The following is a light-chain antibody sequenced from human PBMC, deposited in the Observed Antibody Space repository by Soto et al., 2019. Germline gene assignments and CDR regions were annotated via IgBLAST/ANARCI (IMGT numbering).Light chain of an antibody. J-gene: IGKJ1*01. CDR1: QSVSAT. V-gene: IGKV3-15*01. CDR2: GTS. CDR3: QQYKNWPPWT. Sequence: EIVMTQSPAALSVSPGERATLSCRASQSVSATLAWYQQKPGQAPRLLIFGTSTRATGIPARFSGSGSGTEFTLTISSLQSEDFAVYYCQQYKNWPPWTFGKGTKV.